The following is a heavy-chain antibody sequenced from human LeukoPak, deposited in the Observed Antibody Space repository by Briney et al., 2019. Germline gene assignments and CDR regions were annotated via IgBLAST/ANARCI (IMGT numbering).Heavy chain of an antibody. CDR3: AKSEAWIQLEKVFFDY. V-gene: IGHV3-30*18. Sequence: PGGSLRLSCAASGFTFSSYGMHWVRQAPGKGLEWVAVISYDGSNKYYADSVKGRFTISRDNSKNTLYLQMNSLRAEDTAVYYCAKSEAWIQLEKVFFDYWGQGTLVTVSS. D-gene: IGHD5-18*01. CDR2: ISYDGSNK. J-gene: IGHJ4*02. CDR1: GFTFSSYG.